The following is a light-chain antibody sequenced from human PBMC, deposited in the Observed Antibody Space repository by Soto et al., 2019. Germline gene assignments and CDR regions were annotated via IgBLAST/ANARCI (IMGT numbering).Light chain of an antibody. CDR1: QSVSSRL. V-gene: IGKV3-20*01. CDR3: QQYDISPYT. Sequence: EIVLTQSPGTLSLSPGEGATLSCRASQSVSSRLLVWYQQKPGHAPSLLIYGASSRATGIPGRFRGSGSGTDFLLTISSLEPEVFAVYYCQQYDISPYTFGQGTKVEIK. J-gene: IGKJ4*01. CDR2: GAS.